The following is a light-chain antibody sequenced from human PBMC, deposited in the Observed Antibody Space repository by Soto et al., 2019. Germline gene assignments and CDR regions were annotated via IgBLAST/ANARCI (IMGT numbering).Light chain of an antibody. CDR1: SGFVGSFSL. CDR2: EGH. Sequence: QSALAQPASVSGSPGQSITISCTGTSGFVGSFSLVSWYQQHPGKAPKVMISEGHRRPSGVSNRFSGSKSGNTAYLTISGLQVEDEAEYFCFSFTTTSTHVFGTGTKLTVL. J-gene: IGLJ1*01. CDR3: FSFTTTSTHV. V-gene: IGLV2-14*02.